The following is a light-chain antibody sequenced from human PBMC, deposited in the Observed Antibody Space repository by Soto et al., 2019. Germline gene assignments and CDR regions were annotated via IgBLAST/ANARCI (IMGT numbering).Light chain of an antibody. V-gene: IGKV1-27*01. CDR1: QGISNY. CDR3: QQRNIWPPVT. J-gene: IGKJ5*01. CDR2: AAS. Sequence: DIQMTQSPSSLSASVGDRVTITFRASQGISNYLAWYQQKPGKVPKLLIYAASTLQSGVPSRFSGSGSGTEFTLTISSLEPEDSAVYYCQQRNIWPPVTFGQGTRLEN.